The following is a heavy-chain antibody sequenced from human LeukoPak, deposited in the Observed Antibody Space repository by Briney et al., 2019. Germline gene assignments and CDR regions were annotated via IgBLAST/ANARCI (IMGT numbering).Heavy chain of an antibody. Sequence: SVKVSCKASGGTFTSYAISWVRQAPGQGLEWMGRIIPISGTANYAQKFQGRVTITADKSTSTAYMELSSLRSEDTAAYYCARVSFCSGSSCYAGHDYWGQGTLVTVSS. D-gene: IGHD2-15*01. CDR1: GGTFTSYA. CDR3: ARVSFCSGSSCYAGHDY. V-gene: IGHV1-69*06. J-gene: IGHJ4*02. CDR2: IIPISGTA.